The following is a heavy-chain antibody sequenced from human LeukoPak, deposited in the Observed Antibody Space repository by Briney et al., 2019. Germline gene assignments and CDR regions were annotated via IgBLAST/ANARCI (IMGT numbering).Heavy chain of an antibody. J-gene: IGHJ6*03. CDR3: ARDPGRTEMYYDFWSSTNPYYYYYMDV. Sequence: ASVKVSCKASGYTFTSYGISWVRQAPGQGLEWMGWISAYNGNTNYAKKLQGRVTMTTDTSTSTAYMELRSLRSDDTAVYYCARDPGRTEMYYDFWSSTNPYYYYYMDVWGKGTTVTVSS. CDR2: ISAYNGNT. V-gene: IGHV1-18*01. CDR1: GYTFTSYG. D-gene: IGHD3-3*01.